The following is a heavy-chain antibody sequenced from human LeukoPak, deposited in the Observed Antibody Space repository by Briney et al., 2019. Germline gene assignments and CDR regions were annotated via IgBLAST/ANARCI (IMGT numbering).Heavy chain of an antibody. CDR2: IEYSGST. Sequence: SETLSLTCTASGGSMRSHYWSWIRQPPGKGLEWIGYIEYSGSTRYNPSLQSRVSISVDTSKNQFSLKLTSVTATDTAVYYCARLINNDNSGDADTFDMWGQGTVVTVFS. CDR3: ARLINNDNSGDADTFDM. D-gene: IGHD3-22*01. J-gene: IGHJ3*02. CDR1: GGSMRSHY. V-gene: IGHV4-59*11.